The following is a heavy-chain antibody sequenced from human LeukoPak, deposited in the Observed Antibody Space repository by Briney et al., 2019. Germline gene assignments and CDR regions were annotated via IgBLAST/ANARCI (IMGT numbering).Heavy chain of an antibody. V-gene: IGHV4-4*07. Sequence: PSETLSLTCSLSGGSITNYYWSWIRQPAGKGLEWIGRIYTSGSTNYNPSLKSRVTMSVDTSKNQFSLKLSSVTAADTAVYYCAREPRSGWSYYYGMDVWGQGTSVTVSS. CDR1: GGSITNYY. CDR2: IYTSGST. D-gene: IGHD6-19*01. CDR3: AREPRSGWSYYYGMDV. J-gene: IGHJ6*02.